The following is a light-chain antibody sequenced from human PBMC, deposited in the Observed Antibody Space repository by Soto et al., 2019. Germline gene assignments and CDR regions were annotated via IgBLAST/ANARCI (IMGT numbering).Light chain of an antibody. Sequence: DIQMTQSPSSLSASVGDRVTITCQTSQSINTYLNWYQQKPGKAPKLLIYGASSLQSGVPLRFSGSGSGTDFTLTISSLEHEDFATYYCQQTYSTPLTLGGGTKGDIK. J-gene: IGKJ4*01. CDR2: GAS. CDR1: QSINTY. CDR3: QQTYSTPLT. V-gene: IGKV1-39*01.